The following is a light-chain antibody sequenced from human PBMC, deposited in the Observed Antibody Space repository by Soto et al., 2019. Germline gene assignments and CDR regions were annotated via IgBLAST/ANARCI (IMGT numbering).Light chain of an antibody. J-gene: IGLJ3*02. CDR1: SSDVGGYNY. V-gene: IGLV2-8*01. CDR3: LSYAGSYNWV. CDR2: EVS. Sequence: QSALTQPPSASGSPGQSVTISCTGTSSDVGGYNYVSWYQQHPGKAPKLILHEVSRRPSGVPDRFSGSKSGNTASLTVSGLRAEDEADYYCLSYAGSYNWVFGGGTKLTVL.